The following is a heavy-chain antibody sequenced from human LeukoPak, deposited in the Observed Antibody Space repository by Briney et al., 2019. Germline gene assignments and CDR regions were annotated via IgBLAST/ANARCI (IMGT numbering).Heavy chain of an antibody. Sequence: PGGSLRLSCTASGFTFGDYAMSWFRQAPGKGLEWVGFIRSKAYGGTTEYAASVKGRFTISRDDSKSIAYLQMNSLKTEDTAAYYCTRDRSSAKDSYYFDYWGQGTLVTVSS. V-gene: IGHV3-49*03. CDR1: GFTFGDYA. CDR2: IRSKAYGGTT. J-gene: IGHJ4*02. D-gene: IGHD2-15*01. CDR3: TRDRSSAKDSYYFDY.